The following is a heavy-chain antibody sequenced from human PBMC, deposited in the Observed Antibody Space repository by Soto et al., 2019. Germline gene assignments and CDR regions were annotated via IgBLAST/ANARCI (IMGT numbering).Heavy chain of an antibody. V-gene: IGHV3-21*01. CDR3: ARGSVVPAAMSLGAFDI. Sequence: GGSLRLSCEASGLTFSSYWMNWVRQAPGKGLEWVSSISSSSSYIYYADSVKGRFTISRDNAKNSLYLQMNSLRAEDTAVYYCARGSVVPAAMSLGAFDIWGQGTMVTVSS. CDR2: ISSSSSYI. CDR1: GLTFSSYW. J-gene: IGHJ3*02. D-gene: IGHD2-2*01.